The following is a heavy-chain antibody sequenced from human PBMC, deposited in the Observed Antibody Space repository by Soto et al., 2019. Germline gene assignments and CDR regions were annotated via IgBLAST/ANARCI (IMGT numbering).Heavy chain of an antibody. D-gene: IGHD3-16*02. J-gene: IGHJ6*02. V-gene: IGHV3-43*01. CDR1: GFPFDDYS. CDR3: AGGPIGSYYGMDV. CDR2: ISWDGADT. Sequence: PGGSLRLSCAASGFPFDDYSMNWVRQVPGRGLEWVSLISWDGADTYYADSVKGRFTISRDNSKNTLYLQMNSLRAEDTAVYYCAGGPIGSYYGMDVWGQGTTVTVSS.